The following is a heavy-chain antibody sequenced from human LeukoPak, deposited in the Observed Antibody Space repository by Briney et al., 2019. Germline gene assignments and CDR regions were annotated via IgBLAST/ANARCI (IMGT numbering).Heavy chain of an antibody. CDR2: IKQDGSEK. D-gene: IGHD6-13*01. J-gene: IGHJ5*02. V-gene: IGHV3-7*01. CDR3: AREIAAAAYNWFDP. CDR1: GFSVSTNY. Sequence: GGSLRLSCAASGFSVSTNYMSWVRQAPGKGLEWVANIKQDGSEKYYVDSVKGRFTISRDNAKNSLYLQMNSLRAEDTAVYYCAREIAAAAYNWFDPWGQGTLVTVSS.